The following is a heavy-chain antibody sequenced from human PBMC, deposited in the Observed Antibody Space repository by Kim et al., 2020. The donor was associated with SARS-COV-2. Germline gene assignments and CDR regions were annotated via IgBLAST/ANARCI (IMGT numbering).Heavy chain of an antibody. J-gene: IGHJ6*02. V-gene: IGHV1-69*04. CDR1: GGTFSSYA. D-gene: IGHD3-10*01. CDR2: IIPILGIA. Sequence: SVKVSCKASGGTFSSYAISWVRQAPGQGLEWMGRIIPILGIANYAQKFQGRVTITADKSTRTAYMELSSLRSEDTAVYYCARPLYGSGSYYDRYYYYGMDVWGQGTAVTVSS. CDR3: ARPLYGSGSYYDRYYYYGMDV.